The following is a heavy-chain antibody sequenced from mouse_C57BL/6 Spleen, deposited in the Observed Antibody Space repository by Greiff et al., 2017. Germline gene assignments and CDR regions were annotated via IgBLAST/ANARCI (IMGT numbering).Heavy chain of an antibody. V-gene: IGHV1-26*01. Sequence: EVQLQQSGPELVKPGASVKISCKASGYTFTDYYMNWVKQSHGKSLEWIGDINPNNGGTSYNQKFKGKATLTVDKSSSTAYMELRSLTSEDSAVYYCVYYYGSSHWYFDVWGTGTPVTVSS. D-gene: IGHD1-1*01. J-gene: IGHJ1*03. CDR3: VYYYGSSHWYFDV. CDR1: GYTFTDYY. CDR2: INPNNGGT.